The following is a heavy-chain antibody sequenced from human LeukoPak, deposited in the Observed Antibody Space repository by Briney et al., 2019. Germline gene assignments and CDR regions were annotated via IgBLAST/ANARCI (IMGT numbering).Heavy chain of an antibody. CDR2: IYYSGST. Sequence: SQTLSLTCTVSGGSISSGDYYWSCIRQPPGKGLEWIGYIYYSGSTYYNPSLKSRVTISVDTSKNQFSLKLSSVTAADTAVYYCARDATVTTNWFDPWGQGTLVTVSS. D-gene: IGHD4-11*01. CDR3: ARDATVTTNWFDP. CDR1: GGSISSGDYY. J-gene: IGHJ5*02. V-gene: IGHV4-30-4*08.